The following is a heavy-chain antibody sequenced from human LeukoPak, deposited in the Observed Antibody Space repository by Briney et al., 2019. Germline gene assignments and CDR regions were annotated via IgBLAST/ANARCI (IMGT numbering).Heavy chain of an antibody. CDR3: ARVLVQQWLSTPFDY. D-gene: IGHD6-19*01. Sequence: GSLRLSCAASGFTFSSYSMNWVRQAPGKGLEWIGEVNHSGSTNYNPSLKSRVTISVDTSKNQFSLKLSSVTAADTAVYYCARVLVQQWLSTPFDYWGQGTLVTVSS. V-gene: IGHV4-34*01. CDR1: GFTFSSYS. CDR2: VNHSGST. J-gene: IGHJ4*02.